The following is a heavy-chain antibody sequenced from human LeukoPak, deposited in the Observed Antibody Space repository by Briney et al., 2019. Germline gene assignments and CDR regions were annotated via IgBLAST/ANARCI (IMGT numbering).Heavy chain of an antibody. J-gene: IGHJ5*02. CDR2: ISYSGST. V-gene: IGHV4-59*08. D-gene: IGHD3-9*01. CDR1: GGSISSYY. CDR3: ARGLYDILTGYYPQWFDP. Sequence: PSETLSLTCTVSGGSISSYYWSWIRQPPGKGLGWIGYISYSGSTNYNPSLKSRVTISVDTSKNQFSLKLSSVTAADTAVYYCARGLYDILTGYYPQWFDPWSQGTLVTVSS.